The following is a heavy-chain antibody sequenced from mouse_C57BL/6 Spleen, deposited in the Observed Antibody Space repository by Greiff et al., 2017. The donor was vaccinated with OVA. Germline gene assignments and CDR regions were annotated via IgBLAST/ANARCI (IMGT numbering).Heavy chain of an antibody. V-gene: IGHV1-82*01. J-gene: IGHJ3*01. CDR1: GYAFSSSW. CDR2: IYPGDGDT. D-gene: IGHD1-1*01. Sequence: QVQLQQSGPELVKPGASVKISCKASGYAFSSSWMNWVKQRPGKGLEWIGRIYPGDGDTTYNGTFKGKATLTADKSSSTAYMQLSSLTSEDSAVYFCARAVSYYGSSYWFAYWGQGTLVTVSA. CDR3: ARAVSYYGSSYWFAY.